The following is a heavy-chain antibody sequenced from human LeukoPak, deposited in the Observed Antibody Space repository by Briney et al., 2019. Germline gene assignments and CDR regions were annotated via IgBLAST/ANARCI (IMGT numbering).Heavy chain of an antibody. V-gene: IGHV4-59*01. D-gene: IGHD2-8*02. Sequence: SETLSLTCTVSGGSITSYYWNWIRQPPGKGLERIGYIYYSGTTNFNPSRKSRVTMSVDTSRNHFSLQLSSVTAADTALYYCARATTAYCTGGICPNFDFWGQGTLVTVSS. J-gene: IGHJ4*02. CDR1: GGSITSYY. CDR3: ARATTAYCTGGICPNFDF. CDR2: IYYSGTT.